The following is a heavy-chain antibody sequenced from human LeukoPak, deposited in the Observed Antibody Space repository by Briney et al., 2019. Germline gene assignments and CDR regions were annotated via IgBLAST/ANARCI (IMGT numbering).Heavy chain of an antibody. D-gene: IGHD6-19*01. CDR2: IKQDGSEK. Sequence: GGSLRLSCAASGFTFSTYWMSWVRQAPGKGLEWVANIKQDGSEKYYVDSVKGRFTISRDNAQNSLSLQMNSLRAEDTAVYYCAGGIAVAGKDWGRGTLVTVSS. CDR1: GFTFSTYW. V-gene: IGHV3-7*01. CDR3: AGGIAVAGKD. J-gene: IGHJ4*01.